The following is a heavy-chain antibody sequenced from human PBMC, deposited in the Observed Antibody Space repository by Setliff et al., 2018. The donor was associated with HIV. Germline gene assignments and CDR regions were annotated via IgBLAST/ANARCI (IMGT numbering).Heavy chain of an antibody. D-gene: IGHD2-2*01. CDR2: IYYSGNV. J-gene: IGHJ4*02. CDR1: GGSIRSHY. CDR3: ARGQYQLLFGYYFDY. Sequence: SETLSLTCTVSGGSIRSHYWSWIRQPPGKGLEWIGNIYYSGNVNYNPSLKSRVTISVDTSKNQFSLKLSSVTAADTAVYYCARGQYQLLFGYYFDYWGQGTLVTVSS. V-gene: IGHV4-59*08.